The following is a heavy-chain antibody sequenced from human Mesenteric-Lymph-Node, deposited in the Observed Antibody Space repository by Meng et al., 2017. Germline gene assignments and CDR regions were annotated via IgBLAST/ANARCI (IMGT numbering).Heavy chain of an antibody. Sequence: SETLSLTCTVSGGSISSYYWSWIRQPPGKGLEWIGYIYYSGSTNYNPSLKSRVTISVDTSKNQFSLKLSSVTAADTAVYYCARDDRGTGVWGQGTRVTSAS. CDR1: GGSISSYY. J-gene: IGHJ4*02. CDR3: ARDDRGTGV. CDR2: IYYSGST. D-gene: IGHD3/OR15-3a*01. V-gene: IGHV4-59*01.